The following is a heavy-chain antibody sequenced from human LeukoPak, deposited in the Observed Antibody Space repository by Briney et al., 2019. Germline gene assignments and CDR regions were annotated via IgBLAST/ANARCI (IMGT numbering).Heavy chain of an antibody. CDR2: ISGSGGST. CDR3: AKGQGANDY. CDR1: GFTFSSYW. D-gene: IGHD3-16*01. V-gene: IGHV3-23*01. Sequence: PGGSLRLSCAASGFTFSSYWMHWLRQAPGEGLEWVSAISGSGGSTYYADSVKGRFTISRDNSKNTLYLQMNSLRAEDTAVYYCAKGQGANDYWGQGTLVTVSS. J-gene: IGHJ4*02.